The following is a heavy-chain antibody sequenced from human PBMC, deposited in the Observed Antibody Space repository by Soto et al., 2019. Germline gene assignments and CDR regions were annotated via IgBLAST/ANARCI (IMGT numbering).Heavy chain of an antibody. CDR3: ARCIAAAGPIDY. CDR2: FYRSGST. D-gene: IGHD6-13*01. J-gene: IGHJ4*02. V-gene: IGHV4-30-4*01. CDR1: GDSISSGDYY. Sequence: SETLSLTCTVSGDSISSGDYYWSWIRQPPGKGLEWIGYFYRSGSTYYNPSLKSRVTISVDKSKNRFSLKLSSVTAADTAVYYCARCIAAAGPIDYWGQGTLVTVYS.